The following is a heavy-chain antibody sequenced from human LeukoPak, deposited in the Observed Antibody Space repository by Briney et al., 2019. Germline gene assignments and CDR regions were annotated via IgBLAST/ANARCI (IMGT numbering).Heavy chain of an antibody. CDR3: ARQRGLYGDYVDY. J-gene: IGHJ4*02. V-gene: IGHV4-39*07. D-gene: IGHD4-17*01. CDR2: IYYSGST. CDR1: GGSISSSSYY. Sequence: PSETLSLTCTVSGGSISSSSYYWGWIRQPPGKGLEWIGSIYYSGSTYYNPSLKSRVTISVDTSKNQFSLKLSSVTAADTAVYYCARQRGLYGDYVDYWGQGTLVTVSS.